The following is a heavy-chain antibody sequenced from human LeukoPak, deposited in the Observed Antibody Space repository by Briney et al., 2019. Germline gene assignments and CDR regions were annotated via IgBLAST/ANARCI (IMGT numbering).Heavy chain of an antibody. D-gene: IGHD7-27*01. CDR2: IYSGGAI. V-gene: IGHV3-53*01. J-gene: IGHJ4*02. CDR3: AKEPNWAFFDY. CDR1: GFAVGSNC. Sequence: PGGSLRLSCVASGFAVGSNCMSWVRQAPGKGLEWVSLIYSGGAIRYADSVKGRFTISRDNSKNTLYLQMNSLRAEDTAVYYCAKEPNWAFFDYWGQGTLVAVSS.